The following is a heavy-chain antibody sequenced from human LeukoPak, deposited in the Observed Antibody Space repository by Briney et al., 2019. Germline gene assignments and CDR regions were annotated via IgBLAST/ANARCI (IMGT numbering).Heavy chain of an antibody. D-gene: IGHD1-26*01. CDR1: GFTFRTYG. Sequence: GGSLRLSCAASGFTFRTYGMHWVRQAPGKGLEWVAFMRYDGSNEYYADSVKGRFTISRDNSKNTLYLQMNSLRAEDTAVYYCARSHQRVGIEDYWGQGTLVTVSS. CDR3: ARSHQRVGIEDY. CDR2: MRYDGSNE. J-gene: IGHJ4*02. V-gene: IGHV3-30*02.